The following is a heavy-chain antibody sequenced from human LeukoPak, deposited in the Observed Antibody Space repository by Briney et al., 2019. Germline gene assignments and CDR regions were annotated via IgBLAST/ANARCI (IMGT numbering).Heavy chain of an antibody. CDR3: ARANWNDFDY. D-gene: IGHD1-1*01. V-gene: IGHV3-21*01. J-gene: IGHJ4*02. Sequence: GGSLRLSCAASGFTFTTYNMNWVRQAPGKGLEWVSSISSSSSYIYYADSVKGRFTISRDNAKNSLYLQMNSLRAEDTAVYYCARANWNDFDYWGQGTLVTVSS. CDR1: GFTFTTYN. CDR2: ISSSSSYI.